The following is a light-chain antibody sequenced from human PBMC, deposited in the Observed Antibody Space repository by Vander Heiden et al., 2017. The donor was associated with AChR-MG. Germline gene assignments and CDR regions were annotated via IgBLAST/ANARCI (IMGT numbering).Light chain of an antibody. V-gene: IGKV3-11*01. Sequence: EIVLTQSPATLSLSPGERATLSCRASQSINSYLTWYQQKPGQAPRLLVYDTSYTAAGVPARFSGSGSGTDFTLTIDSLEPEDSALYYCQQRSYWVITFGHWTKVDVK. J-gene: IGKJ3*01. CDR3: QQRSYWVIT. CDR2: DTS. CDR1: QSINSY.